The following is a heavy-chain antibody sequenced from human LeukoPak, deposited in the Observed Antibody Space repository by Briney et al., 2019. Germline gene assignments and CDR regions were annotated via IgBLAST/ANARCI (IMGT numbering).Heavy chain of an antibody. V-gene: IGHV4-59*12. Sequence: SETLSLTCTVSGGSISSYYWNWIRQPPGKGLEWIGYIHYSGTNYYNPSLKSRVTISVDTSKNQFSLKLSSVTAADTAVYYCARFDVVPAAIGYWGQGTLVTVSS. D-gene: IGHD2-2*01. CDR3: ARFDVVPAAIGY. J-gene: IGHJ4*02. CDR2: IHYSGTN. CDR1: GGSISSYY.